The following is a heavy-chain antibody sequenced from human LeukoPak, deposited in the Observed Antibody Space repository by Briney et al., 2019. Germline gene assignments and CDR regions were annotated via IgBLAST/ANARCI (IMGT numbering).Heavy chain of an antibody. V-gene: IGHV3-23*01. CDR1: GLIFSSYG. CDR2: ITSGGSP. CDR3: AKDRGY. J-gene: IGHJ4*02. D-gene: IGHD3-10*01. Sequence: GGSLRLSCTVSGLIFSSYGMSWVRQAPGKGLEWVSAITSGGSPDYADSVKGRFTISRDNSKNTLYLQMSSLRVDDTAVYYCAKDRGYWGQGTLVTVSS.